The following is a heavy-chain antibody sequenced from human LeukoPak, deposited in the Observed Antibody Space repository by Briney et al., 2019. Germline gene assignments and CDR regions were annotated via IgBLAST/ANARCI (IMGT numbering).Heavy chain of an antibody. V-gene: IGHV3-30*18. CDR1: GFTFSSYG. Sequence: QTGRSLRLSCAASGFTFSSYGMHWVRQAPGKELEWVAVISYDGGNKYYADSVKGRFTISRDNSKNTLFLQMNSLRAEDTALYYCAKERRYSSSWHDSHLYYGMDVWGQGTTVTVSS. CDR2: ISYDGGNK. J-gene: IGHJ6*02. CDR3: AKERRYSSSWHDSHLYYGMDV. D-gene: IGHD6-13*01.